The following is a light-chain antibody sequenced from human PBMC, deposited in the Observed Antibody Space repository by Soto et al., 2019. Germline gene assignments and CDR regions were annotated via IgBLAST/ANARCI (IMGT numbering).Light chain of an antibody. CDR2: GTS. CDR3: QQYGSSMYT. J-gene: IGKJ2*01. CDR1: QSVSSSY. V-gene: IGKV3-20*01. Sequence: ETVLTQSPGTLSLSPGERATLSCRPSQSVSSSYLAWYQQKPGQAPRLLIYGTSNRATGIPDRFSGSGSATDFTLTISRLEPEDFAVYYCQQYGSSMYTFGQGTKLEIK.